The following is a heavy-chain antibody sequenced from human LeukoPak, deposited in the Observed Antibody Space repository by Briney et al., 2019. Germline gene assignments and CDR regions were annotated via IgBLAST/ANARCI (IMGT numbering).Heavy chain of an antibody. J-gene: IGHJ3*02. CDR3: ARQLGYSSGWYLWGAFDI. D-gene: IGHD6-19*01. Sequence: PSETLSLTCTVSGGSISSSSYYWGWIRQPPGKGLEWIGSIYYSGSTYYNPSLKSRVTISVDTSKNQFSLKLSSVTAADTAVYYCARQLGYSSGWYLWGAFDIWGQGTMVTVSS. V-gene: IGHV4-39*01. CDR2: IYYSGST. CDR1: GGSISSSSYY.